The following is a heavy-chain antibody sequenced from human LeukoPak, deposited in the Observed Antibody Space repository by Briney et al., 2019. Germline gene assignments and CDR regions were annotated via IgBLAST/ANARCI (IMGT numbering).Heavy chain of an antibody. CDR2: IIPIFGTA. Sequence: ASVKVSCKASGGTFSSYAISWVRQAPGQGLEWMGGIIPIFGTANYAQKFQGRVTITADESTSTAYMGLSSLRSEDTAVYYCARNSPHFWSGYPKADAFDIWGQGTMVTVSS. J-gene: IGHJ3*02. D-gene: IGHD3-3*02. CDR1: GGTFSSYA. CDR3: ARNSPHFWSGYPKADAFDI. V-gene: IGHV1-69*13.